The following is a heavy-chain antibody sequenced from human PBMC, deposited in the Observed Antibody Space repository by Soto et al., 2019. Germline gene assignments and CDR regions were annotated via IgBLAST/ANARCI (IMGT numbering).Heavy chain of an antibody. J-gene: IGHJ4*02. CDR3: ARASIVATITYYFDY. CDR1: GGSFSGYY. D-gene: IGHD5-12*01. CDR2: INHSGST. V-gene: IGHV4-34*01. Sequence: SETLSLTCAVYGGSFSGYYWSWIRQPPGKGLEWIGEINHSGSTNYNPSLKSRVTISVDTSKNQFSLKLSSVTAADTAVYYCARASIVATITYYFDYWGQGTLVTVSS.